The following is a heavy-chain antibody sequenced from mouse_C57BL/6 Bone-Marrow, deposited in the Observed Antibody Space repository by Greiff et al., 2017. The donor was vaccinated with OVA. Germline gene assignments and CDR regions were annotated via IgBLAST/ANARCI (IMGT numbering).Heavy chain of an antibody. Sequence: QVQLKQSGAELVRPGASVTLSCKASGYTFTDYEMHWVKQTPVHGLEWIGAIDPETGGTAYNQKFKGKAILTADKSSSTAYMQLSSLTSEDSAVYYCASFLLPWYFDVWGTGTTVTVSS. CDR3: ASFLLPWYFDV. CDR2: IDPETGGT. D-gene: IGHD2-10*01. CDR1: GYTFTDYE. V-gene: IGHV1-15*01. J-gene: IGHJ1*03.